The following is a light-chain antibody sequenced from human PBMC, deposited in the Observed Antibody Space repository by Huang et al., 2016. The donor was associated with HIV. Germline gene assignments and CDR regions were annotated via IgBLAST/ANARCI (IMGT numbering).Light chain of an antibody. CDR1: QSVSSN. CDR3: QQYNNWPPVT. Sequence: EVVMMQSPATLSVSPGERATLSCRASQSVSSNLAWYQQKPGQAPRLLIYGASTRATGIPARFSGSGSGTEFTLTISSLQSEDFAVYYCQQYNNWPPVTFGQGTKLEIK. V-gene: IGKV3D-15*01. CDR2: GAS. J-gene: IGKJ2*01.